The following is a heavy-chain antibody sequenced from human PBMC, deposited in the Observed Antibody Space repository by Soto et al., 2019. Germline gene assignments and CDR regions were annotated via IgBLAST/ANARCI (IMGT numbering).Heavy chain of an antibody. J-gene: IGHJ5*02. V-gene: IGHV4-31*03. CDR2: IYYSGST. CDR3: ARDLHLNWFAP. CDR1: GGSISSGGYY. Sequence: QVQLQESGPGLVKPSQTLSLTCTVSGGSISSGGYYWSWIRQHPGKGLEWIGSIYYSGSTYYNPSLKSRVTISIDTSKNPFSLKLSSVTAADTAVYYCARDLHLNWFAPWGQGTLVTVSS.